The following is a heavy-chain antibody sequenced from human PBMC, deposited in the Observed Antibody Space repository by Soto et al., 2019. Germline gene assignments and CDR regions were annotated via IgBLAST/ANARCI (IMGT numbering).Heavy chain of an antibody. Sequence: ASVKVSCKASGGTFSSYAISWVRQAPGQGLEWMGGIIPIFGTANYAQKFQGRVTITADESTSTAYMELSSLRSEDTAVYYCARDQGYSSTYYYGMDVWGQGTTVTVSS. CDR3: ARDQGYSSTYYYGMDV. CDR2: IIPIFGTA. D-gene: IGHD6-19*01. V-gene: IGHV1-69*13. CDR1: GGTFSSYA. J-gene: IGHJ6*02.